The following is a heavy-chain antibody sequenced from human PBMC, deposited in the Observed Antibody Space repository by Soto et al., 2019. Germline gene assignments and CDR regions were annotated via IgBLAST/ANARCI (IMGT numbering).Heavy chain of an antibody. CDR1: GFTFSSYR. V-gene: IGHV3-21*04. CDR2: ISSSRSYI. D-gene: IGHD6-19*01. Sequence: PGGSLRLSCAASGFTFSSYRMNWFRQAPGKGLEWVSTISSSRSYIYYADSVKGRFTISRDNAKNSLYLQMNSLRAEDTAVYYCASRVIAVADTGIDYWGQGTLVTVSS. CDR3: ASRVIAVADTGIDY. J-gene: IGHJ4*02.